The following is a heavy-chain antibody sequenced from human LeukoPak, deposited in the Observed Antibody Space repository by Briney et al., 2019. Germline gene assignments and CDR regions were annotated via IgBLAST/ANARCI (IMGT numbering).Heavy chain of an antibody. CDR3: AKMGDYDILTGYADFDY. D-gene: IGHD3-9*01. J-gene: IGHJ4*02. CDR1: GFTFSSYA. Sequence: GGSLRLSCAASGFTFSSYAMSWVRQAPGKGLEWVSAISGSGGSTYYADSVKGRFTISRDNSKNTLYLQMNSLRAEDTAIYYCAKMGDYDILTGYADFDYWGQGTLVTVSS. V-gene: IGHV3-23*01. CDR2: ISGSGGST.